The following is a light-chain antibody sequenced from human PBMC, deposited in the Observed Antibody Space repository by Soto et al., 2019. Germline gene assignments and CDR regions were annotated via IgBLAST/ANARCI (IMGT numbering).Light chain of an antibody. Sequence: QSVLTQPPSASGSPGQSVTISCTGTSSDVGGYNYVSWYQQHPGKAPKLMIFEVTKRPSGVPDRFSGSKSGNTASLTVSGLLTDDEADYYCASYAGGNQVFGTGTKLTVL. V-gene: IGLV2-8*01. CDR3: ASYAGGNQV. J-gene: IGLJ1*01. CDR1: SSDVGGYNY. CDR2: EVT.